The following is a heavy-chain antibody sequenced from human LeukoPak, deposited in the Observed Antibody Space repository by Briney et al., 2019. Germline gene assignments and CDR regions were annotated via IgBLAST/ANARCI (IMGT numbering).Heavy chain of an antibody. Sequence: GGTLRLSCGASGFTFSSYGMSWVRQAPGKGLEWVSSIMGGGCSTSYAACVKGRFSISRDNSKNTLYLQMTSLRAEDTAVYYCAKVGTMVRGVGYYYLEIWGKGTTVTISS. CDR2: IMGGGCST. D-gene: IGHD3-10*01. CDR1: GFTFSSYG. J-gene: IGHJ6*03. V-gene: IGHV3-23*01. CDR3: AKVGTMVRGVGYYYLEI.